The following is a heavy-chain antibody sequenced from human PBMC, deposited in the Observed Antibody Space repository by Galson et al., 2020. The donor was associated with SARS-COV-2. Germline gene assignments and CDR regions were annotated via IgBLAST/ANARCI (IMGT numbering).Heavy chain of an antibody. J-gene: IGHJ3*02. CDR1: GFTVSSNY. CDR3: ARASWFGELKDAFDI. V-gene: IGHV3-53*01. CDR2: IYSGGST. D-gene: IGHD3-10*01. Sequence: QLGESLKISCAASGFTVSSNYMSWVRQAPGKGLEWVSVIYSGGSTYYADSVKGRFTISRDNSKNTLYLQMNSLRAEDTAVYYCARASWFGELKDAFDIWGQGTMVTVSS.